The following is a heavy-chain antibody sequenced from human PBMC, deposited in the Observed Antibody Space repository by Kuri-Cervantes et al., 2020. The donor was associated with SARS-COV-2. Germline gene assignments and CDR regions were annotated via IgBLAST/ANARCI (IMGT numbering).Heavy chain of an antibody. CDR2: ISGSGGGT. J-gene: IGHJ6*02. V-gene: IGHV3-23*01. CDR1: GFTFSSYA. CDR3: ARDLAVVVPAAIFDYYYGMDV. D-gene: IGHD2-2*01. Sequence: GGSLRLSCAASGFTFSSYAMSWVRQAPGKGLEWVSVISGSGGGTYHADSVKGRFAISRDNSKNTVYLQMNSLRAEDTAVYYCARDLAVVVPAAIFDYYYGMDVWGQGTTVTVSS.